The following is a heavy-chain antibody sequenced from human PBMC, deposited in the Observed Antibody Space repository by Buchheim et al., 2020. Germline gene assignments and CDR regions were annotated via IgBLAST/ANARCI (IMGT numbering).Heavy chain of an antibody. CDR3: ARDWIVEIPYGMDV. Sequence: QVQLQESGPGLVKPSQTLSLTCTVSGGSISSGDYYWSWLRQPPGKGLEWIGYIYYSGSTYYNPSLNSRVPISVDTSTNQFSLKLSSVTAADTAVYYCARDWIVEIPYGMDVWGQGTT. V-gene: IGHV4-30-4*01. D-gene: IGHD1-1*01. J-gene: IGHJ6*02. CDR2: IYYSGST. CDR1: GGSISSGDYY.